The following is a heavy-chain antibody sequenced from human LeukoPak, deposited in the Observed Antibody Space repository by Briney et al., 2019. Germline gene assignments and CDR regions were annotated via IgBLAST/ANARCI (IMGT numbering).Heavy chain of an antibody. CDR1: GYTLTELS. CDR2: INPSGGST. V-gene: IGHV1-46*01. CDR3: AREPTVTLLGYFDY. Sequence: ASVKVSCKVSGYTLTELSMHWVRQAPGQGLEWMGIINPSGGSTSYAQKFQGRVTMTRDTSTSTVYMELSSLRSEDTAVYYCAREPTVTLLGYFDYWGQGTLVTVSS. J-gene: IGHJ4*02. D-gene: IGHD4-17*01.